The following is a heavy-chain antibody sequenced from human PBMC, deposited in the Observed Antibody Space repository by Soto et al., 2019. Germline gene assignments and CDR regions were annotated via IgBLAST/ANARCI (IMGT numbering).Heavy chain of an antibody. CDR3: ASGWGRIFDY. Sequence: QVQLQQWGAGLLKPSETLSLTCADYGGSFSGYYWSWIRQPPGKGLEWIGEINHSGSTNYNPSLKXRVTIAEDTSKNQFSLKLSSVTAADTAVYYCASGWGRIFDYWGQGTLVPVSS. CDR1: GGSFSGYY. J-gene: IGHJ4*02. CDR2: INHSGST. D-gene: IGHD7-27*01. V-gene: IGHV4-34*01.